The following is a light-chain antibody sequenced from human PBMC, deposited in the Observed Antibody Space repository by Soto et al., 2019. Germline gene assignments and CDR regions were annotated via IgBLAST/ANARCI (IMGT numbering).Light chain of an antibody. CDR2: GAS. CDR3: QQYGSLVT. CDR1: QTISNT. Sequence: DIVLTQSPATLSVSPVEKVAPAVRANQTISNTLAWYQQKPGRAHRLLIYGASSRATGIPDRFSGSGSGTDFPLTISRLETEDFAMYYCQQYGSLVTFGGGTKVDIK. V-gene: IGKV3-20*01. J-gene: IGKJ4*01.